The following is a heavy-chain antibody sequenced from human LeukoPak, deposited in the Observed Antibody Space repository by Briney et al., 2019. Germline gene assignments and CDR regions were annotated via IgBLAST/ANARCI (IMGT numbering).Heavy chain of an antibody. D-gene: IGHD5-18*01. Sequence: GGSLRLSCAASGFTFSSYSMNWVRQAPGKGLEWVSSISSSSSSISYADSVKGRFTISRDNAKNSLYLQMNSLRAEDTAVYYCASSIQLWSDYFDYWGQGTLVTVSS. V-gene: IGHV3-21*01. CDR2: ISSSSSSI. CDR1: GFTFSSYS. J-gene: IGHJ4*02. CDR3: ASSIQLWSDYFDY.